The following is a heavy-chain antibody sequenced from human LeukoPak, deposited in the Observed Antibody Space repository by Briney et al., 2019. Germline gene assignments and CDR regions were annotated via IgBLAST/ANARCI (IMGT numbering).Heavy chain of an antibody. Sequence: ASVKVSCKASGYTFTGYYMHWVRQAPGHGLEWMGWINPNSGGTNYAQKFQGRVTMTRDTSISTAYMELSRLRSDDTAVYYCAKPYYYDSSGYYYYYYYGMDVWGQGTTVTVSS. CDR3: AKPYYYDSSGYYYYYYYGMDV. CDR1: GYTFTGYY. V-gene: IGHV1-2*02. D-gene: IGHD3-22*01. J-gene: IGHJ6*02. CDR2: INPNSGGT.